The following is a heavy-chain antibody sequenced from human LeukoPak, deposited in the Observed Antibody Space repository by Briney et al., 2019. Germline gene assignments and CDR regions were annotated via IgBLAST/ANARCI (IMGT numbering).Heavy chain of an antibody. J-gene: IGHJ5*02. Sequence: PGGSLRLSCAASGFTFSSYGMHWVRQAPGKALEWVAVISYDGSNKYYADSVKGRFTISRDNSKNTLYLQMNSLRAEDTAVYYCAKDWTSIAAAGPLGDWFDPWGQGTLVTVSS. CDR3: AKDWTSIAAAGPLGDWFDP. D-gene: IGHD6-13*01. CDR1: GFTFSSYG. CDR2: ISYDGSNK. V-gene: IGHV3-30*18.